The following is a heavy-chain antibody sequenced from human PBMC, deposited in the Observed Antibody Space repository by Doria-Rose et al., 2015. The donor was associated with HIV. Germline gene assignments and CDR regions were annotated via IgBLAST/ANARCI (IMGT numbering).Heavy chain of an antibody. D-gene: IGHD6-6*01. CDR2: ISYDGSNK. Sequence: QVQLVQSGGGVVEAGRSLRLSCAASGFTFSSYGMHLVRKAPGKGLEWVAVISYDGSNKYYADSVKGRFTISRDNSKNTLYLQMNSLRAEDTAVYYCASPNSSIAARPGLDDGGQGTLATVSS. J-gene: IGHJ4*02. CDR1: GFTFSSYG. CDR3: ASPNSSIAARPGLDD. V-gene: IGHV3-30*03.